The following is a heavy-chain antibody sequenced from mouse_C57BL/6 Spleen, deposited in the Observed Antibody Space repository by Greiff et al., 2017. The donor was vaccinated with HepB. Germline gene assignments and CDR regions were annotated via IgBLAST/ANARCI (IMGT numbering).Heavy chain of an antibody. D-gene: IGHD1-1*01. J-gene: IGHJ3*01. Sequence: VKLVESGAELVRPGASVTLSCKASGYTITDYEMHWVKQTPVYGLEWIGAIYPETGGTAYNQKFKGKAILTADKSSSTAYMELRSLTSEDSAVYYCTNFYVSSYFGWFAYWGQGTLFTVSA. V-gene: IGHV1-15*01. CDR1: GYTITDYE. CDR3: TNFYVSSYFGWFAY. CDR2: IYPETGGT.